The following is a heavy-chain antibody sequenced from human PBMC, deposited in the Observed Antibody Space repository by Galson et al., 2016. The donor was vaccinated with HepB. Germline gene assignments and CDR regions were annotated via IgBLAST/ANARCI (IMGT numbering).Heavy chain of an antibody. Sequence: WVRPAPGKGLEWIGNLFFGGNTYYNPSLKSRVTISVDTSKNEFSLKLTSVTAADTAVYYCARRPYSYFDDSTSLDSWGQGTLVTVSS. CDR2: LFFGGNT. J-gene: IGHJ4*02. V-gene: IGHV4-39*01. CDR3: ARRPYSYFDDSTSLDS. D-gene: IGHD3-22*01.